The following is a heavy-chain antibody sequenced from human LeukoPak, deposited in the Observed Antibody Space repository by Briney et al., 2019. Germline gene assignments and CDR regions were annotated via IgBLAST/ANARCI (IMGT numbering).Heavy chain of an antibody. CDR3: AKWGDYDTLTGYYDSDY. J-gene: IGHJ4*02. V-gene: IGHV3-23*01. D-gene: IGHD3-9*01. Sequence: GASLRLSCAASGFIFSNYAMSWVRQAPGKGLEWVSAIGGRDGGTYYADSVKGRFTVSRDDPKNTLYLQMNTLRAEDTAVYYCAKWGDYDTLTGYYDSDYWGQGTLVTVSS. CDR2: IGGRDGGT. CDR1: GFIFSNYA.